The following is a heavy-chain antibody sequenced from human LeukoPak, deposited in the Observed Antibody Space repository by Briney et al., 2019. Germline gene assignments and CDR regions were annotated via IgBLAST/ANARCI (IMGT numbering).Heavy chain of an antibody. D-gene: IGHD4-17*01. CDR2: IYYSGST. Sequence: PSETLSLTCTVSGGSISSYYWSWIRQPPGKGLEWIGYIYYSGSTTYNPSLKSRVTISVDTSKNQFSLRLSSVTAADTAMYYCARVKSVDYEFDYWGQGTLVTVSS. V-gene: IGHV4-59*01. J-gene: IGHJ4*02. CDR3: ARVKSVDYEFDY. CDR1: GGSISSYY.